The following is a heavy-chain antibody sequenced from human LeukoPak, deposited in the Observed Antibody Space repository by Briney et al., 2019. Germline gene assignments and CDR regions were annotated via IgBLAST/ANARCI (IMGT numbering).Heavy chain of an antibody. CDR2: IRGSGDTT. J-gene: IGHJ4*02. CDR3: AGGGATVY. Sequence: GGSLRLSCAASGFTFSSYTTSWVRQAPGKGLEWVSAIRGSGDTTYYADSVKGRFSISRDNSKNTLYLQMNSLRAEDTAVYYCAGGGATVYWGQGTLVTVSS. D-gene: IGHD1-26*01. V-gene: IGHV3-23*01. CDR1: GFTFSSYT.